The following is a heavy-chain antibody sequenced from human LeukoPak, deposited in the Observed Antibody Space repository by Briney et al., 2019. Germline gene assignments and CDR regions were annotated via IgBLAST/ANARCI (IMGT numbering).Heavy chain of an antibody. CDR2: IYHSGST. V-gene: IGHV4-38-2*02. CDR3: AREAWDYGDYRPDY. Sequence: SETLSLTCTVSGYSISSGYYWGWIRQPPGKGLEWIGSIYHSGSTYYNPSLKSRVTISVDTSKNQFSLKLSSVTAADTAVYYCAREAWDYGDYRPDYWGQGTLVTVSS. CDR1: GYSISSGYY. D-gene: IGHD4-17*01. J-gene: IGHJ4*02.